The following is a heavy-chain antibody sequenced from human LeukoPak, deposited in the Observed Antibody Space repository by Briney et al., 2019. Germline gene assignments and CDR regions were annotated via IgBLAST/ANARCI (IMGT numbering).Heavy chain of an antibody. CDR3: TTDPRRWELIGGIFDY. CDR2: ISSSGSYI. J-gene: IGHJ4*02. D-gene: IGHD1-26*01. CDR1: RFTFSSYS. V-gene: IGHV3-21*03. Sequence: GGSLRLSCAASRFTFSSYSMNWVRQAPRKGLEWVSSISSSGSYIYYADSVKGRFTISRDNAKNSLYLQMNSLKTEDTAVYYCTTDPRRWELIGGIFDYWGQGALVTVSS.